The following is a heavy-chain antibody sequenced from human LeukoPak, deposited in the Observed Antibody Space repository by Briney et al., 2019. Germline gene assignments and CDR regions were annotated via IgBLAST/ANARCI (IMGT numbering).Heavy chain of an antibody. V-gene: IGHV5-51*01. D-gene: IGHD5-24*01. CDR3: ARHGRDGYNYGYFDY. Sequence: NAGETLKISCKGSGYSFTSYWIGWVRQMPGKGLEWMGIIYPGDSDTRYSPSFQGQVTISADKSISTAYLQWSSLKASDAAMYYCARHGRDGYNYGYFDYWGQGTLVTVSS. CDR1: GYSFTSYW. J-gene: IGHJ4*02. CDR2: IYPGDSDT.